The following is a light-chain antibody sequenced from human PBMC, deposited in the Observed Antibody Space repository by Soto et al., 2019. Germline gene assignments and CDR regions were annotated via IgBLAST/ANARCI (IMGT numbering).Light chain of an antibody. CDR1: QSISSW. V-gene: IGKV1-5*01. CDR3: QQYRTYWT. J-gene: IGKJ1*01. Sequence: DIQMTQSPSSLSASVGDRVTITCRASQSISSWLAWYQQKPGKAPRLLIYDASSLESGVPSRFSGSGSGTEFTLTINSVQPDDFATYYCQQYRTYWTFGQGTKVDIK. CDR2: DAS.